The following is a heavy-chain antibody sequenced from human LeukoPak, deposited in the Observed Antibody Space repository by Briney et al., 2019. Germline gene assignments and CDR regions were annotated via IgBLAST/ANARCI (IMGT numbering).Heavy chain of an antibody. CDR2: IYYSGST. CDR3: ARAPGYCSGGSCYTPPAEYFQH. CDR1: GGSISSGGYY. D-gene: IGHD2-15*01. J-gene: IGHJ1*01. V-gene: IGHV4-31*03. Sequence: SGTLSLTCTVSGGSISSGGYYWSWIRQHPGKGLEWIGYIYYSGSTYYNPSLKSRVTISVDTSKNQFSLKLSSVTAADTAVYYCARAPGYCSGGSCYTPPAEYFQHWGQGTLVTVSS.